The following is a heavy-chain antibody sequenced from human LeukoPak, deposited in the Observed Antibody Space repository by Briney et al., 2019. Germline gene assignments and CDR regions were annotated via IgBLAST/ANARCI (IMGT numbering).Heavy chain of an antibody. CDR1: GFTFSSYA. CDR2: ISGSGGST. V-gene: IGHV3-23*01. CDR3: AKVRGVMIVVVTAYYFDY. J-gene: IGHJ4*02. D-gene: IGHD3-22*01. Sequence: PGGSLRLSCAASGFTFSSYAMSWVRQAPGKGLEWVSAISGSGGSTYYADSVKGRFTISRDNSKNTLYLQMNSLRTEDTAVYYCAKVRGVMIVVVTAYYFDYWGQGTLVTVSS.